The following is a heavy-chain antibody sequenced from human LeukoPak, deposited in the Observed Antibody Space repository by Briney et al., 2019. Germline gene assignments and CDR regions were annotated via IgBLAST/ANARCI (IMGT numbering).Heavy chain of an antibody. CDR1: GFIFSNYW. D-gene: IGHD3-16*01. CDR3: ARGGGSGYFDL. Sequence: GGSLRLSCQASGFIFSNYWMSWVRQAPGKGPEWLTNMNEDGSERYYADSVLGRSTIPRDDGRFTISRDNAKNSLYLQMNSLRAEDTAVYYCARGGGSGYFDLWGRGTLVTVSS. CDR2: MNEDGSER. V-gene: IGHV3-7*01. J-gene: IGHJ2*01.